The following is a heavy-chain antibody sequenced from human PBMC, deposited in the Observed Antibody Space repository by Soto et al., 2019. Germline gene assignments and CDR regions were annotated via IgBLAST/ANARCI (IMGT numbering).Heavy chain of an antibody. J-gene: IGHJ5*02. CDR3: ARVGPWVPYYYDSSPYTFENWFDP. CDR1: CYSISRCYY. D-gene: IGHD3-22*01. V-gene: IGHV4-38-2*01. CDR2: IYHGGST. Sequence: LSLHFGLSCYSISRCYYWGWLRQPPGKGLEWIGSIYHGGSTYYNPSLNSRVTLTIDMTNNHVSLILNSVTAADTAVYYCARVGPWVPYYYDSSPYTFENWFDPWGQGTLVTVSS.